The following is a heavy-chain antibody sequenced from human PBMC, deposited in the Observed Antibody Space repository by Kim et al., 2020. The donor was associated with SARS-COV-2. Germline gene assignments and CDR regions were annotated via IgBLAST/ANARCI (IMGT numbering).Heavy chain of an antibody. D-gene: IGHD3-22*01. CDR2: INHSGST. Sequence: SETLSLTCAVYGGSFSGYYWSWIRQPPGKGLEWIGEINHSGSTNYNPSLKSRVTISVDTSKNQFSLKLSSVTAADTAVYYCARNPYDHRPPFDYWGQGTLVTVSS. J-gene: IGHJ4*02. CDR1: GGSFSGYY. V-gene: IGHV4-34*01. CDR3: ARNPYDHRPPFDY.